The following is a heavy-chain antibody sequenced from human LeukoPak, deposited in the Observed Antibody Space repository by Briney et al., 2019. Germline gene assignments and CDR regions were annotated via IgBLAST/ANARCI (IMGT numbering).Heavy chain of an antibody. CDR1: GFTFSSYA. CDR3: ATVVVTGPDY. J-gene: IGHJ4*02. Sequence: GRSLRLSCAASGFTFSSYAMHWVRQAPGKGLEWVAVISYDGSNKCYADSVKGRFTISRDNSKNTLYLQMNSLRAEDTAVYYCATVVVTGPDYWGQGTLVTVSS. D-gene: IGHD2-21*02. CDR2: ISYDGSNK. V-gene: IGHV3-30-3*01.